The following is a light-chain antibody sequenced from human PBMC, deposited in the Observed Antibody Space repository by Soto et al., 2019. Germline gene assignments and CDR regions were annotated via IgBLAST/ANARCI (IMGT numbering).Light chain of an antibody. Sequence: SYELTQPPSVSVSPGQTASITCSGDKLGDKYACWYQQKPGQSPVLVIYQDSKRPSGIPERFSGSNSGNTATLTISGTQAMDEADYYCQAWDNSTVVFGTGTQVTVL. CDR1: KLGDKY. J-gene: IGLJ1*01. V-gene: IGLV3-1*01. CDR2: QDS. CDR3: QAWDNSTVV.